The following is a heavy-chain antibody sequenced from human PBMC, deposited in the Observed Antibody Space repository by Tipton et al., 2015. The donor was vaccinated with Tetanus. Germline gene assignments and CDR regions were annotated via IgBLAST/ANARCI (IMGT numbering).Heavy chain of an antibody. CDR1: GGSISSDAHY. V-gene: IGHV4-30-4*01. CDR3: ARVDDSVWGSPFDP. J-gene: IGHJ5*02. CDR2: ILYGKST. D-gene: IGHD3-16*01. Sequence: TLSLTCTVSGGSISSDAHYWSWIRQAPGKGLEYLGYILYGKSTHYNPSLQSRLSMSGDPAKNQFSLRLTSVTAADTAVYYCARVDDSVWGSPFDPWGQGVLVTVSS.